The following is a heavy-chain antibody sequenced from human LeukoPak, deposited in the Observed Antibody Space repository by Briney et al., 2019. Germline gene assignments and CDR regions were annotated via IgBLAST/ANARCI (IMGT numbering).Heavy chain of an antibody. V-gene: IGHV3-23*01. CDR1: GFTFSSYA. CDR2: ISGSGGST. Sequence: GGSLRLSCAASGFTFSSYAMSWVRQAPGKGLEWVSAISGSGGSTYYADSVKGRFTISRDNAKNSLYLQMNSLRAEDTAVFYCARDRWFGELLYPLDYWGQGTLVTVSS. CDR3: ARDRWFGELLYPLDY. D-gene: IGHD3-10*01. J-gene: IGHJ4*02.